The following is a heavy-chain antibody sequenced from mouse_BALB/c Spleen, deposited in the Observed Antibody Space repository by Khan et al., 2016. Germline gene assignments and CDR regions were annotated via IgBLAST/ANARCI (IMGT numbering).Heavy chain of an antibody. CDR2: INPDSSTI. CDR1: GFDFSRYG. D-gene: IGHD6-1*01. J-gene: IGHJ1*01. CDR3: AGAFWYFDV. Sequence: EVKLLESGGGLVQPGGSLKLSCTASGFDFSRYGMSWVRQAPEKGLEWMGEINPDSSTINYTPSLKDKFIISRDNAKNTLYLQMSKVKSEDTALYDSAGAFWYFDVWGAGTTITVSS. V-gene: IGHV4-1*02.